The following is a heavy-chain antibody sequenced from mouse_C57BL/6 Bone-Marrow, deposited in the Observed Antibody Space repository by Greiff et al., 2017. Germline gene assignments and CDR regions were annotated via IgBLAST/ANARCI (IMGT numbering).Heavy chain of an antibody. CDR1: GFTFSDYG. CDR3: ARTGNWDGIYFDY. Sequence: EVKLEESGGGLVKPGGSLKLSCAASGFTFSDYGMHWVRQAPEKGLEWVAYLSSGSSTIYYADTVKGRFTISRDNAKNTLFLQMTILRSEDTAMXYCARTGNWDGIYFDYWGQGTTLTVSS. D-gene: IGHD4-1*01. CDR2: LSSGSSTI. V-gene: IGHV5-17*01. J-gene: IGHJ2*01.